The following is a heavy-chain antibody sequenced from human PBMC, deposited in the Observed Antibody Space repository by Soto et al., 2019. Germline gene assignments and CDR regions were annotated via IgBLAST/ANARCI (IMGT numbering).Heavy chain of an antibody. CDR1: GGSISSFY. Sequence: SGTLSLTCRVSGGSISSFYWSWIRQPPGKGLEWIGYIYYSGSTNYNPSLKSRVTISVDTSKNQFSLKLTSVTAADTAVYYCARALFGVVYGMDVWGQGTTVTVSS. V-gene: IGHV4-59*01. J-gene: IGHJ6*02. D-gene: IGHD3-3*01. CDR2: IYYSGST. CDR3: ARALFGVVYGMDV.